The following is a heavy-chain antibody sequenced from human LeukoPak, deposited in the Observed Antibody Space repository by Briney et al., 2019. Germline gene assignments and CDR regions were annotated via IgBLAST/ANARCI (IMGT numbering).Heavy chain of an antibody. D-gene: IGHD1-26*01. J-gene: IGHJ2*01. Sequence: SETLSLTCTVSGGSISSYYWSWIRQPAGKGLEWIGRIYTSGSTNYNPSLKGRVTISVDTSKNQFSLKLSSVTAADTAVYYCARRRGSYPHWYFDLWGRGTLVTVSS. V-gene: IGHV4-4*07. CDR2: IYTSGST. CDR1: GGSISSYY. CDR3: ARRRGSYPHWYFDL.